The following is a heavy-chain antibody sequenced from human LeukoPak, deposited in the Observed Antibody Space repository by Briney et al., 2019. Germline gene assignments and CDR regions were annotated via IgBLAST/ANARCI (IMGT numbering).Heavy chain of an antibody. CDR3: AKNLVGATQYYFDY. CDR2: ISGSGGST. V-gene: IGHV3-23*01. D-gene: IGHD1-26*01. J-gene: IGHJ4*02. Sequence: GGSLRLSCAASRFTFSSYAMSWVRQAPGKGLEWVSAISGSGGSTYYADSVKGRFTISRDNSKNTLYLQMNSLRAEDTAVYYCAKNLVGATQYYFDYWGQGTLVTVSS. CDR1: RFTFSSYA.